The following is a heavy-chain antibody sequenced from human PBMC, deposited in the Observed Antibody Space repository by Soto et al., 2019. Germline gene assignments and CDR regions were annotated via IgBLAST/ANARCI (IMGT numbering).Heavy chain of an antibody. CDR1: GDSSNPDCW. CDR3: ARGFPYRWVY. J-gene: IGHJ4*02. V-gene: IGHV4-4*02. CDR2: VPRSGNT. D-gene: IGHD3-16*02. Sequence: LETLSVRCGVSGDSSNPDCWCRWVRQAPGKALEGIGEVPRSGNTKYSQFLKTRITMSVDKSGNQVSLDLTSVAAADTAVSFCARGFPYRWVYWGQRILVTV.